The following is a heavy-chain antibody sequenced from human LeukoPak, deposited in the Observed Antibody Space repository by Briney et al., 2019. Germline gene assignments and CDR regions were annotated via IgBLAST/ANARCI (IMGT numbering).Heavy chain of an antibody. CDR3: ARGRSCSSTRCYLPPSYYYGMDV. D-gene: IGHD2-2*01. J-gene: IGHJ6*02. V-gene: IGHV1-46*01. CDR2: INPSGGST. Sequence: ASVKVSCTASGYTFTSYYMHWVRQAPGQGLEWMGIINPSGGSTSYAQKFQGRVTMTRDTSTSTVYMELSSLRSEDTAVYCCARGRSCSSTRCYLPPSYYYGMDVWGQGTTVTVSS. CDR1: GYTFTSYY.